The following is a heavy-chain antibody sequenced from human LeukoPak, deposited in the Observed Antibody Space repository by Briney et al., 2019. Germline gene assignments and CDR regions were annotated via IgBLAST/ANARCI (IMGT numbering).Heavy chain of an antibody. J-gene: IGHJ1*01. CDR2: IYYSGST. CDR1: GGSISSYY. D-gene: IGHD2-15*01. CDR3: ARRERSGSPFQD. V-gene: IGHV4-59*01. Sequence: SETLSLTCTVSGGSISSYYWSWIRQPPGKGLEWIGYIYYSGSTNYNPSLKSRVTISVDTSKNQFSLKLSSVTAADTAVYYCARRERSGSPFQDWGQGTLVTVSS.